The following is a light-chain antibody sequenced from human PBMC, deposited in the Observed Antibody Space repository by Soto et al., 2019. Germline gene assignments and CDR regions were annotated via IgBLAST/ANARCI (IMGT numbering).Light chain of an antibody. Sequence: DVVMTQSPLSLPVTLGQPASISCRSSQSLVHSDGNTYLNWFHQRPGQSPRRLIYKVSNRDSGVPDRFSGSGSDTDFTLKISGVEAEAVGVYYCMQGTHWPPYTGGQGTKLEIK. CDR2: KVS. V-gene: IGKV2-30*02. J-gene: IGKJ2*01. CDR3: MQGTHWPPYT. CDR1: QSLVHSDGNTY.